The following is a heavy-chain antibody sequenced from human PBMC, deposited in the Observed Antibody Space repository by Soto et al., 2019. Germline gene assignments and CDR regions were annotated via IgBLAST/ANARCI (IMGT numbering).Heavy chain of an antibody. CDR3: ATALKQYLSYFYVSIGPEIYYYYYGMDV. CDR1: GGTFSSYS. J-gene: IGHJ6*02. D-gene: IGHD3-22*01. Sequence: SVKVSCKASGGTFSSYSISWVRQAPGQGLEWMGRIIPILGIANYAQKFQGRVTMTEDTSTDTAYMELSSLRSEDTAVYYCATALKQYLSYFYVSIGPEIYYYYYGMDVWGQGTTFTVSS. V-gene: IGHV1-69*02. CDR2: IIPILGIA.